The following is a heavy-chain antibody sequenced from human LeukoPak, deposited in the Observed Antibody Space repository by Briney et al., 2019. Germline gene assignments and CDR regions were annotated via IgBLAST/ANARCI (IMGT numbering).Heavy chain of an antibody. CDR1: GYTFTGYY. J-gene: IGHJ4*02. CDR2: INPNSGGT. CDR3: ARRISSSSYNFDY. D-gene: IGHD1-26*01. Sequence: ASVKVSCKASGYTFTGYYMHWVRQAPGQGLEWMGWINPNSGGTNYAQKFQGRVTMTRDTSISTAYMELSRLRSDDTAVYYCARRISSSSYNFDYWGQGTLVTVSS. V-gene: IGHV1-2*02.